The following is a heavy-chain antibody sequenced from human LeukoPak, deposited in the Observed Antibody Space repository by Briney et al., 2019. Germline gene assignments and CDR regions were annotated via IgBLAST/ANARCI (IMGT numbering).Heavy chain of an antibody. V-gene: IGHV3-23*01. CDR2: ISGSGGTT. D-gene: IGHD3-22*01. Sequence: GGSLRLSCAASGFTFSNYAMSWVRQAPGKGLEWVSAISGSGGTTYYVDSVKSRLTISRDNSKNTLYLQMNSLRAEDTAVYSCAKDHRPYYYDTYGPFDFWGQGTLVTVSS. CDR1: GFTFSNYA. J-gene: IGHJ4*02. CDR3: AKDHRPYYYDTYGPFDF.